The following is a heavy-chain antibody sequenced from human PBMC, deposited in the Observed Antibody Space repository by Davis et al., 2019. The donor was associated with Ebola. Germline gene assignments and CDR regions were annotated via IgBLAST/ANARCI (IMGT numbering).Heavy chain of an antibody. V-gene: IGHV1-3*01. CDR2: INAGNGIT. CDR1: GGTFSSYA. J-gene: IGHJ5*02. D-gene: IGHD6-13*01. Sequence: AASVKVSCKASGGTFSSYAMHWVRQAPGHRLEWMGWINAGNGITKYSQKFQGRVTITRDTSASTAYMELSSLRSEDTAVYYCARASSSWYYDWFDPWGQGTLVTVSS. CDR3: ARASSSWYYDWFDP.